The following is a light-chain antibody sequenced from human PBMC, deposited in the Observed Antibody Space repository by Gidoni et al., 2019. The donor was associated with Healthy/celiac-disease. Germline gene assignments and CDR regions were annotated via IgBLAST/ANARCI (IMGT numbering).Light chain of an antibody. CDR1: QGISNY. CDR2: AAS. J-gene: IGKJ2*01. CDR3: QKYNSAPHT. Sequence: DIPMTQSPSSLSASVGDRVTITFRASQGISNYLAWYQQKPGKVPKLLIYAASTFQSGVPSRFSGSGSGTDFTLTISSLQPEDVATYYCQKYNSAPHTFXXXTKLEIK. V-gene: IGKV1-27*01.